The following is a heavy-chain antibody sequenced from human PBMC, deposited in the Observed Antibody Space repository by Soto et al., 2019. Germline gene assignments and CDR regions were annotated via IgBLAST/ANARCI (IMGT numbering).Heavy chain of an antibody. D-gene: IGHD6-13*01. V-gene: IGHV3-23*01. Sequence: GGTLRLSCAASGFTFSSYAMSWVRQAPGKGLEWVSAISGSGGSTYYADSVKGLFTISRDNSKNTLYLQRNSLRAEDTAVYYWEKIAARGEYFQHWGQGTLVTVSS. CDR1: GFTFSSYA. J-gene: IGHJ1*01. CDR2: ISGSGGST. CDR3: EKIAARGEYFQH.